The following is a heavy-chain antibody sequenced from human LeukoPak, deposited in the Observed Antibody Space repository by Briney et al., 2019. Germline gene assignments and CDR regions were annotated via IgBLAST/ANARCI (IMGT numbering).Heavy chain of an antibody. D-gene: IGHD5-12*01. CDR2: ISAYNGNT. J-gene: IGHJ4*02. Sequence: SVKVSCKASGYSFTSYGISWVRQAPGQGLEWMGWISAYNGNTNYAQNLQGRVTMTTDTSTSTAYMERRSLRSDDTAVYYCARGAEYSGYDTARYSFDYWGQGTLVTVSS. CDR1: GYSFTSYG. V-gene: IGHV1-18*01. CDR3: ARGAEYSGYDTARYSFDY.